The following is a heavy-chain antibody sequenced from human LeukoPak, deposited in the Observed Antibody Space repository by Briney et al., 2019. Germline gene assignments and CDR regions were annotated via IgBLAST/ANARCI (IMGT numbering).Heavy chain of an antibody. J-gene: IGHJ3*02. V-gene: IGHV4-59*12. Sequence: SETLSLTCTASGGSISSYYWSWIRQPPGKGLEWIGYIYYSGSTNYNPSLKSRATTSVDTSKNQFSLKLSSVTAADTAVYYCARGDGSGSYDAFDIWGQGTMVTVSS. CDR1: GGSISSYY. CDR2: IYYSGST. D-gene: IGHD3-10*01. CDR3: ARGDGSGSYDAFDI.